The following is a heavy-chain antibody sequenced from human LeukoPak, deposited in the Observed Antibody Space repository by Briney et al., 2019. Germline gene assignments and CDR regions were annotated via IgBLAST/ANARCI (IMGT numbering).Heavy chain of an antibody. D-gene: IGHD2-2*01. J-gene: IGHJ6*02. Sequence: GGSLRLSCAASGFTFSSYAMHWVRQAPGKGLEWVAVISYDGSNKYYADSVKGRFTISRDNSKNTLYLQMNSLRAEDTAVYYCASGPSIVVVPAVHGMDVWGQGTTVTVSS. V-gene: IGHV3-30-3*01. CDR1: GFTFSSYA. CDR2: ISYDGSNK. CDR3: ASGPSIVVVPAVHGMDV.